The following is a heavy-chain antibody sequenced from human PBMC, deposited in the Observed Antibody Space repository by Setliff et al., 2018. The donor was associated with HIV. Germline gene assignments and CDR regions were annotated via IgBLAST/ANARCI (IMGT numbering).Heavy chain of an antibody. CDR3: ARHLRLSGADY. D-gene: IGHD3-16*01. CDR2: IYDSGAT. J-gene: IGHJ4*02. Sequence: PSETLSLTCTVSGGSISGFYWSWIRQSPGNGLEWIGWIYDSGATKYNPSLKSRATISLETSKMQFSLKLNSVSAADTAMYYCARHLRLSGADYWGQGTLVTVSS. CDR1: GGSISGFY. V-gene: IGHV4-59*08.